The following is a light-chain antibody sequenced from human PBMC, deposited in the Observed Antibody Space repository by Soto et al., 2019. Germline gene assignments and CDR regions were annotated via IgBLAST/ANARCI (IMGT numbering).Light chain of an antibody. CDR3: CSYTGSYSYV. J-gene: IGLJ1*01. V-gene: IGLV2-11*01. CDR1: SSDVGGYSY. Sequence: LTQRHAVSGSPGQSVTISCTGTSSDVGGYSYVSWYQQHPGKAPQLIIYDVTERPSGVPDRFSGSKSGNTASLTISGLQAEDEADYYCCSYTGSYSYVFGIGTKVTVL. CDR2: DVT.